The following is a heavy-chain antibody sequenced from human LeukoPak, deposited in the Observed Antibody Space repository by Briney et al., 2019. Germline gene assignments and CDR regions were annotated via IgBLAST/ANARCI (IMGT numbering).Heavy chain of an antibody. CDR2: INPSGGST. Sequence: ASVKASCKASGYTFTSYYMHWVRQAPGQGLEWMGIINPSGGSTSYAQKFQGRVTMTRDTSTSTVYMELSSLRSEDTAVYYCARVWGSGYLDYWGQGTLVTVSS. V-gene: IGHV1-46*01. D-gene: IGHD3-22*01. CDR3: ARVWGSGYLDY. J-gene: IGHJ4*02. CDR1: GYTFTSYY.